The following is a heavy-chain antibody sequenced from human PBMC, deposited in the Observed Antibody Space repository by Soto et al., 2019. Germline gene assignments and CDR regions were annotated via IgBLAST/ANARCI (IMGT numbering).Heavy chain of an antibody. V-gene: IGHV4-59*02. J-gene: IGHJ4*02. Sequence: SETLSLTCNVSGGSVGSYYWTWIRQAPGKGLEWLGYTFLTGGTNYNPSLKGRASISVDTSKNQFSLKLSSVTAADTAVYYCARTDDFWRGYYPYWGQGTLVTVSS. CDR3: ARTDDFWRGYYPY. CDR1: GGSVGSYY. CDR2: TFLTGGT. D-gene: IGHD3-3*01.